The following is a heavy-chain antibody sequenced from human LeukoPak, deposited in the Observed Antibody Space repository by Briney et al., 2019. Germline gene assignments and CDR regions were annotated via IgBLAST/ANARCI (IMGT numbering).Heavy chain of an antibody. CDR3: ARHGTISSESYFDY. Sequence: SETLSLTCTASGGFINSGSYYWGWFRQPPGEGLEWIGSIYYNGNTFYNPSLKSRVTGFVDTSKNQVSLRLSSVTAADTAVYYCARHGTISSESYFDYWGQGALVTVSS. CDR2: IYYNGNT. D-gene: IGHD1-14*01. V-gene: IGHV4-39*01. J-gene: IGHJ4*02. CDR1: GGFINSGSYY.